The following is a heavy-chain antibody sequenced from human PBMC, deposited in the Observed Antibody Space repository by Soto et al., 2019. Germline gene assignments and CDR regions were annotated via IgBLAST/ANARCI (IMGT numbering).Heavy chain of an antibody. J-gene: IGHJ6*02. V-gene: IGHV4-39*01. CDR3: ARAAAEIYYYYGMDV. CDR2: IYYSGST. Sequence: SETLSLTCTVSGGSISSSSYYWGWIRQPPGKGLEWIGSIYYSGSTYYNPSLKSRVTISVDTSKNQFSLKLSSVTAADTAVYYCARAAAEIYYYYGMDVWGQGTTVTVSS. CDR1: GGSISSSSYY. D-gene: IGHD6-13*01.